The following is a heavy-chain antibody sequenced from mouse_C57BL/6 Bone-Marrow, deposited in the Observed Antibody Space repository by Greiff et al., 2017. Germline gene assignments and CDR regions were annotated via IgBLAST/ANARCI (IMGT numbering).Heavy chain of an antibody. CDR3: ARDDGYYFDY. J-gene: IGHJ2*01. CDR2: IWSGGST. Sequence: VQGVESGPGLVQPSQSLSITCTVSGFSLTSYGVHWVRQSPGKGLEWLGVIWSGGSTDDNAAFISRLGISKDNSKSPVFFKMNSLQANDTAIYYCARDDGYYFDYWGQGTTLTVSS. V-gene: IGHV2-2*02. D-gene: IGHD2-3*01. CDR1: GFSLTSYG.